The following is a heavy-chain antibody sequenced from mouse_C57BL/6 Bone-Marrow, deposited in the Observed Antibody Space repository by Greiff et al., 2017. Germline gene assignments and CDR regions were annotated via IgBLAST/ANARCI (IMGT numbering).Heavy chain of an antibody. V-gene: IGHV1-74*01. CDR3: AISLLLRSSWFAY. J-gene: IGHJ3*01. Sequence: QVQLQQPGAELVKPGASVKVSCKASGYTFTSYWMHWVKQRPGQGLEWIGRIHPSDGDTNYNQKFKGKATLTVDKSSSTAYMQLSSLTSEDSAVYYCAISLLLRSSWFAYWGQGTLVTVSA. D-gene: IGHD1-1*01. CDR1: GYTFTSYW. CDR2: IHPSDGDT.